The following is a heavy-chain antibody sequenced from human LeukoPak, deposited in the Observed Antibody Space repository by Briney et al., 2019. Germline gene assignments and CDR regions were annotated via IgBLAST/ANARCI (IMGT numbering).Heavy chain of an antibody. J-gene: IGHJ6*02. Sequence: ASVKVSCKASGYTFTSYYMHWVRQAPGQGLEWMGIINPSGGSTSYAQKFQGRVTMTRDTSTSTVYMELSSLRSEDTAVYYCARDLWRITMVRGVDYYYYGMDVRGQGTTVTVSS. CDR2: INPSGGST. CDR3: ARDLWRITMVRGVDYYYYGMDV. CDR1: GYTFTSYY. V-gene: IGHV1-46*01. D-gene: IGHD3-10*01.